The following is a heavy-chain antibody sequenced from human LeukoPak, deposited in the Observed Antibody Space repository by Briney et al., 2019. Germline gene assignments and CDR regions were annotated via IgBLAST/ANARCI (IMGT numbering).Heavy chain of an antibody. J-gene: IGHJ6*03. V-gene: IGHV1-46*01. D-gene: IGHD6-13*01. CDR3: ARDQGIAAAGYYYYYYMDV. CDR2: INPSGGST. Sequence: ASVKVSCKASGYTFTGYYMHWVRQAPGQGLEWMGIINPSGGSTSYAQKFQGRVTMTRDMSTSTVYMELSSLRSEDTAVYYCARDQGIAAAGYYYYYYMDVWGKGTTVTVSS. CDR1: GYTFTGYY.